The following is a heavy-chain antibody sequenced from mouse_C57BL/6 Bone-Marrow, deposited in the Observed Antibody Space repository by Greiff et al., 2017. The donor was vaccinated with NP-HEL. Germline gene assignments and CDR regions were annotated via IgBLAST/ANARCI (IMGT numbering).Heavy chain of an antibody. Sequence: QVHVKQPGAELVKPGASVKLSCKASGYTFTSYWMQWVKQRPGQGLEWIGEIDPSDSYTNYNQKFKGKATLTVDTSSSTAYMQLSSLTSEDSAVYYCASYGSSFFDYWGQGTTLTVSS. CDR3: ASYGSSFFDY. CDR2: IDPSDSYT. V-gene: IGHV1-50*01. CDR1: GYTFTSYW. D-gene: IGHD1-1*01. J-gene: IGHJ2*01.